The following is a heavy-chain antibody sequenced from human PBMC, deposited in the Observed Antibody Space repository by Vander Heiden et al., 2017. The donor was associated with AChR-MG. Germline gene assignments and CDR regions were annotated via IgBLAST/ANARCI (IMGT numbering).Heavy chain of an antibody. Sequence: EVQLVQSGPAVKKHGESLRTSCQGSGYNFPSYWISWVRQMPGKGLEWMGKVDPTDSHSNYNPSFEGHVSFSADKSISTVYLQWSSLKASDTAIYYCARRYGLDAFDIWGQGTMVTVSS. CDR3: ARRYGLDAFDI. CDR1: GYNFPSYW. CDR2: VDPTDSHS. V-gene: IGHV5-10-1*03. D-gene: IGHD5-18*01. J-gene: IGHJ3*02.